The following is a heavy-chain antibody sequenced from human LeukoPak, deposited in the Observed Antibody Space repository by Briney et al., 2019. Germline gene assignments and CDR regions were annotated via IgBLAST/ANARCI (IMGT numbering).Heavy chain of an antibody. D-gene: IGHD6-13*01. J-gene: IGHJ4*02. CDR1: VFTFSRYS. Sequence: GGSLRLSCAASVFTFSRYSMNWVRQAPGKGLEWVAVIWYDGSNKYYADSVKGRFTISRDNAKNSLYLQMNSLRAEDTALCYCARGTLKAAATDFDYWGQGTLVTVSS. CDR3: ARGTLKAAATDFDY. V-gene: IGHV3-33*08. CDR2: IWYDGSNK.